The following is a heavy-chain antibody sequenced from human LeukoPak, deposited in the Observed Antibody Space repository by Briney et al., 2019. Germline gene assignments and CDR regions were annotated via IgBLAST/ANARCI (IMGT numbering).Heavy chain of an antibody. D-gene: IGHD3-22*01. Sequence: SETLSLTCTVSGGSISSYYWSWIRQPPGKGLEWIGYIYYSGSTNYNPSLKSRVTISVDTSKNQFSLKLSSVTAADTAVYYCARNYYDSSGLDYWGQGALVTVSS. V-gene: IGHV4-59*01. CDR2: IYYSGST. CDR3: ARNYYDSSGLDY. CDR1: GGSISSYY. J-gene: IGHJ4*02.